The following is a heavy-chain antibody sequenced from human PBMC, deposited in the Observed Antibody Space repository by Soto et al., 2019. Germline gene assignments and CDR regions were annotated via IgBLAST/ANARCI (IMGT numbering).Heavy chain of an antibody. CDR1: GYSVTNYW. CDR2: IDPSDSYT. V-gene: IGHV5-10-1*01. J-gene: IGHJ5*02. D-gene: IGHD3-22*01. CDR3: AREGYYYDSSGYYRETWFDP. Sequence: EVQLGQSGAEVKKPGDSLRSSCKGAGYSVTNYWISWVRQMPGKGLEWMGMIDPSDSYTNYSPSFQGYLTISADKSISTAYVQWSSLKASDTAMYYCAREGYYYDSSGYYRETWFDPWGQGTLVNVSS.